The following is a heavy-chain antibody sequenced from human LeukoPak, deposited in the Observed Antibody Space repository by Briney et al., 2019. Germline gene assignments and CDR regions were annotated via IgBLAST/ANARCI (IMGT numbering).Heavy chain of an antibody. CDR3: ARDQGGDIVATREGILRFDY. Sequence: SVNVSCKASGGTFSSYSISWVRPAPGQGLEWMGRIIRILGIANYAQKFQGRVTITADKSTSTAYMELSSLRSEDTAVYHCARDQGGDIVATREGILRFDYWGQGTLVTVSS. V-gene: IGHV1-69*04. D-gene: IGHD5-12*01. J-gene: IGHJ4*02. CDR2: IIRILGIA. CDR1: GGTFSSYS.